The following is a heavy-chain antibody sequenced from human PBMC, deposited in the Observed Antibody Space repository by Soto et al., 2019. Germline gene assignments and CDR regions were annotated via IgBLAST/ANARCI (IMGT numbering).Heavy chain of an antibody. CDR3: ARYGRYPGDFAP. J-gene: IGHJ5*02. V-gene: IGHV4-39*01. CDR2: IYYSGTT. CDR1: GGSIITSNYY. Sequence: QLQLQESGPGLVKPSETLSLTCTVSGGSIITSNYYWGWIRQPPGKGLEWLGIIYYSGTTYYNSSLEGRVTLSVDTSTKRFSLMLSSVTAADTSLYYCARYGRYPGDFAPWGQGTLVTVSS. D-gene: IGHD3-16*02.